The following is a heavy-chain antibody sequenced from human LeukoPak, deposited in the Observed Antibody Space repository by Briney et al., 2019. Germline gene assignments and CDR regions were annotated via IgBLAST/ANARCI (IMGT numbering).Heavy chain of an antibody. CDR1: GFTFSGYP. CDR3: AKGEPWHIVGGDI. CDR2: ISYDGSNK. V-gene: IGHV3-30-3*02. Sequence: GGSLRLSCAASGFTFSGYPIHWVRQAPGKGLEWVAVISYDGSNKYYADSVKGRFTISRDNSKNTLYLQMNSLRAEDTAVYYCAKGEPWHIVGGDIWGQGTMVTVSS. J-gene: IGHJ3*02. D-gene: IGHD2-21*01.